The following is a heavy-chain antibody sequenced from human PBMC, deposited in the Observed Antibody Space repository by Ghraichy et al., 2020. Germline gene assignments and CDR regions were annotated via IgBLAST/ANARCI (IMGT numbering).Heavy chain of an antibody. CDR3: ARYTTTVTTFDY. J-gene: IGHJ4*02. Sequence: SETLSLTCTVSGGSISSSNYYWGWIRQPPGKGLEWIASIYYSGSTYYNPSLKSRVTISVDTSKNHFSLKLSSVTAADTAVYYCARYTTTVTTFDYWGQGTLVTVSS. CDR1: GGSISSSNYY. V-gene: IGHV4-39*02. CDR2: IYYSGST. D-gene: IGHD4-17*01.